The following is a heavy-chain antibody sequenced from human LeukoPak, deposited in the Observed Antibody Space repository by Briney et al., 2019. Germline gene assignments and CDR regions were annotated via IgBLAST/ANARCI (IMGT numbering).Heavy chain of an antibody. CDR1: VGSFSGYY. CDR2: INHSGSI. V-gene: IGHV4-34*01. Sequence: SETLSLTCAVHVGSFSGYYCSWVRPPPGKGLEWIGEINHSGSINYNPSLKSRVTISVDTSKNQFSLKLSSVTAADTAVYYCARETTGLARYFDYWGQGTLVTVSS. J-gene: IGHJ4*02. D-gene: IGHD4-11*01. CDR3: ARETTGLARYFDY.